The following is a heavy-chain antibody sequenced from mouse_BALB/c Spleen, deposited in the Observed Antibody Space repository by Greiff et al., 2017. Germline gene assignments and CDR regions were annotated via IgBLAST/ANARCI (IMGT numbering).Heavy chain of an antibody. V-gene: IGHV5-9-4*01. CDR1: GFTFSSYA. Sequence: EVQGVESGGGLVKPGGSLKLSCAASGFTFSSYAMSWVRQSPEKRLEWVAEISSGGSYTYYPDTVTGRFTISRDNAKNTLYLEMSSLRSEDTAMYYCARERDYYGSSYGDYWGQGTSVTVSS. CDR2: ISSGGSYT. D-gene: IGHD1-1*01. J-gene: IGHJ4*01. CDR3: ARERDYYGSSYGDY.